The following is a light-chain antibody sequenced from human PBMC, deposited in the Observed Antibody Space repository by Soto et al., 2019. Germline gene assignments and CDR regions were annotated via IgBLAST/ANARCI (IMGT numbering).Light chain of an antibody. CDR3: CSYAGSNTVYV. V-gene: IGLV2-23*01. J-gene: IGLJ1*01. CDR2: EGN. CDR1: SSDVGSYNL. Sequence: QSDLTRTASVSGSPGQSITISCTGTSSDVGSYNLVSWYQQRPGQAPQLRIYEGNKRPSGVSNRFSASKSANTASLTISGFQAVDEAVYYCCSYAGSNTVYVFGTLTKFTGL.